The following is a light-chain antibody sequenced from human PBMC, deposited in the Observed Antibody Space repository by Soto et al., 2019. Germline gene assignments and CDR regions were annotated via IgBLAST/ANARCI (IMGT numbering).Light chain of an antibody. CDR3: QQYDNLPPLFT. CDR1: QDISNY. V-gene: IGKV1-33*01. CDR2: DAS. Sequence: DIQMTQSPSSLSASVGDRVTITCQASQDISNYLNWYQQKTGKAPKLLNYDASNLETGVPSRFSGSGSGTDFTFNISSLQPEDIATYYCQQYDNLPPLFTFGPGTKVDIK. J-gene: IGKJ3*01.